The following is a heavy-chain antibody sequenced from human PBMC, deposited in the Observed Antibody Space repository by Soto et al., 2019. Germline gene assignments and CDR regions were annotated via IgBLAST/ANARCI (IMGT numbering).Heavy chain of an antibody. J-gene: IGHJ4*02. CDR2: ISYDGSNK. CDR3: ARDLGWAFDS. V-gene: IGHV3-30*03. D-gene: IGHD6-19*01. CDR1: GFTFSSYG. Sequence: GGSLRLSCAASGFTFSSYGMHWVRQAPGKGLEWVAVISYDGSNKYYADSVKGRFTISRDNAKNTLYLQMNSLTVEDTAVYYCARDLGWAFDSWGQGTLVTVSS.